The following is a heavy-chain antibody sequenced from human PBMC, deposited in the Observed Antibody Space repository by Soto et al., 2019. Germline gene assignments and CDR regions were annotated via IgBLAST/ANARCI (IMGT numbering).Heavy chain of an antibody. Sequence: VQLLESGGGLVQPGGSLRLSCAASGFTFSTYAMSWVRQAPGKGLEWVSTVSGSGGSTYYADSVKGRFTISRDNSKNTLHLQMNSLRDEDTAVYYCAKDPILTGYWFDPWGQGTLVTVSS. CDR3: AKDPILTGYWFDP. J-gene: IGHJ5*02. V-gene: IGHV3-23*01. D-gene: IGHD3-9*01. CDR2: VSGSGGST. CDR1: GFTFSTYA.